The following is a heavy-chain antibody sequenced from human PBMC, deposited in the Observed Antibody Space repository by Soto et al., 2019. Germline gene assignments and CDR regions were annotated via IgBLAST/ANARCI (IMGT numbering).Heavy chain of an antibody. Sequence: QVQLVQSGAEVKKPGASVKVSCKASGYTFTGYYMHWVRQAPGQGLEWMGWINPNSGGTNYAQKLQGRVTMTRDTSTSTAYMELRSLRSDDTAVYYCARGGSTGEAGYWGQGTLVTVSS. CDR2: INPNSGGT. J-gene: IGHJ4*02. CDR3: ARGGSTGEAGY. CDR1: GYTFTGYY. V-gene: IGHV1-2*02. D-gene: IGHD7-27*01.